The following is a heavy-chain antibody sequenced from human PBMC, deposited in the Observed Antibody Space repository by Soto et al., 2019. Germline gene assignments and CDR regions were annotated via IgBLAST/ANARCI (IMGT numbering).Heavy chain of an antibody. CDR3: ARDPYIKPNPLFQD. D-gene: IGHD5-18*01. V-gene: IGHV1-69*13. Sequence: SVKFSCKASGCTFSSYAISWVRQAPGQGLECMGGTIPIFGTAKYAQKFQGRVTLTAEESRSKTYMELSSLRSEDTAVYYCARDPYIKPNPLFQDWG. CDR2: TIPIFGTA. CDR1: GCTFSSYA. J-gene: IGHJ1*01.